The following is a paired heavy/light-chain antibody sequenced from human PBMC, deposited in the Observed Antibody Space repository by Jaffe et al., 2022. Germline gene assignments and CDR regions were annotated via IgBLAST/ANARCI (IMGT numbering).Light chain of an antibody. CDR1: SSDVGGYNY. Sequence: QSALTQPRSVSGSPGQSVTISCTGTSSDVGGYNYVSWYQQHPGKAPKLMIYDVSQRPSGVPDRFSGSKSGNTASLTISGLQAEDEADYYCCSYAGTYTYVFGTGTKVTVL. CDR3: CSYAGTYTYV. J-gene: IGLJ1*01. V-gene: IGLV2-11*01. CDR2: DVS.
Heavy chain of an antibody. CDR1: DYSISSGYY. CDR3: ARPRIQLWGFDP. Sequence: QVQLQESGPGLVKPSETLSLTCALSDYSISSGYYWGWIRQPPGKGLEWIGSIYHSGGTFYSPSLKSRVTMSLDTSKNQFSLKLSSVTAADTAVYYCARPRIQLWGFDPWGQGTLVTVSS. V-gene: IGHV4-38-2*01. CDR2: IYHSGGT. J-gene: IGHJ5*02. D-gene: IGHD5-18*01.